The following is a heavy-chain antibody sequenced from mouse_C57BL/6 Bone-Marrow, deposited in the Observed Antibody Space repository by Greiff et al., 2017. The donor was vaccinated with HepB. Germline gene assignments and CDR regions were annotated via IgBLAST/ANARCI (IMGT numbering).Heavy chain of an antibody. D-gene: IGHD1-1*01. CDR1: EYEFPSHD. CDR3: ARDEDYYGSSYGY. CDR2: INSDGGST. V-gene: IGHV5-2*01. Sequence: EVQVVESGGGLVQPGESLKLSCESNEYEFPSHDMSWVRKTPEKRLELVAAINSDGGSTYYPDTMERRFIISRDNTKKTLYLQMSHLKSEDTAMYYCARDEDYYGSSYGYWGQGTTLTVSS. J-gene: IGHJ2*01.